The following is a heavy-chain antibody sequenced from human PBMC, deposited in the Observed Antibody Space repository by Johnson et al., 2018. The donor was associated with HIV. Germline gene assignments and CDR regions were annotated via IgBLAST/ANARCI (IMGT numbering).Heavy chain of an antibody. Sequence: EMQLVESGGGLVEPGGSLRLSCGASGFSVSNTYMNWVRQAPGKGLEWVSVIYSGGSTYYADSVRGRFTISRDNSKNALYLQMNSLRAEDTALYYCARDFGLEWELDGAFDIWGQGTMVTVSS. CDR2: IYSGGST. V-gene: IGHV3-66*01. D-gene: IGHD1-26*01. CDR1: GFSVSNTY. CDR3: ARDFGLEWELDGAFDI. J-gene: IGHJ3*02.